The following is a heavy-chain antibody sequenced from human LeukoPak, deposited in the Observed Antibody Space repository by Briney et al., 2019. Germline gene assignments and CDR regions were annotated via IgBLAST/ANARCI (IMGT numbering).Heavy chain of an antibody. V-gene: IGHV3-23*01. Sequence: GGSLRLSCAPSGFTFSSYAMSWVRQAPGKGLEWVSAISGSGGSTYYADSVKGRFTISRDNSKNTLYLQMNSLRAEDTAVYYCAKKGQLEMATIDYWGQGTLVTVSS. J-gene: IGHJ4*02. CDR2: ISGSGGST. D-gene: IGHD5-24*01. CDR1: GFTFSSYA. CDR3: AKKGQLEMATIDY.